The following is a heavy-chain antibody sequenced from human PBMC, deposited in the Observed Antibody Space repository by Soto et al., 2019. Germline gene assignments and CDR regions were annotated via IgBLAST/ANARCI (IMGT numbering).Heavy chain of an antibody. CDR3: ARLGYCKTGVCYHT. CDR2: LYDTGIT. V-gene: IGHV4-59*08. CDR1: GGSIRRYH. D-gene: IGHD2-8*01. Sequence: QVQLQESGPGLVRPSETLSLTCTVSGGSIRRYHWTWTRHPPRKGLEWIGILYDTGITTSNPSLQSRLSISVDKSKNHFSLKRSSVTATDTAVYYCARLGYCKTGVCYHTWGQGTLVTVSS. J-gene: IGHJ5*02.